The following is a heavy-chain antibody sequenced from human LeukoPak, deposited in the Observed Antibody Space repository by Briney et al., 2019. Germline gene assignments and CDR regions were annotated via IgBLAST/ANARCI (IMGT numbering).Heavy chain of an antibody. CDR3: AKGPRITMIVVGYYYMDV. CDR1: GFTFSSYA. CDR2: ISGSGGST. J-gene: IGHJ6*03. Sequence: PGGSLRLSCAASGFTFSSYAMSWVRQAPGKGLEWASAISGSGGSTYYADSVKGRFTISRDNSKNTLYLQMNSLRAEDTAVYYCAKGPRITMIVVGYYYMDVWGKGATVTVSS. V-gene: IGHV3-23*01. D-gene: IGHD3-22*01.